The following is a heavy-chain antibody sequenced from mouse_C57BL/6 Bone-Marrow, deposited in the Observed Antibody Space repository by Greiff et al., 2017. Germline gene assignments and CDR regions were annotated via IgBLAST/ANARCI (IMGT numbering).Heavy chain of an antibody. CDR3: ARSMITTVFDY. Sequence: QVQLQQPGAELVRPGTSVKLSCKASGYTFTSYWMHWVKQRPGQGLEWVGAIDPSDSYTNYNQKFKGKATLTVDTSSSTAYMQLSSLTSEDSAVYDCARSMITTVFDYWGQGTTLTVSS. CDR2: IDPSDSYT. CDR1: GYTFTSYW. V-gene: IGHV1-59*01. D-gene: IGHD2-4*01. J-gene: IGHJ2*01.